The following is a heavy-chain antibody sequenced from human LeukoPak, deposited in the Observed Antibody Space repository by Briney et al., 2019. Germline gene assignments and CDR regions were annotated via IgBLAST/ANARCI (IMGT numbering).Heavy chain of an antibody. CDR2: ISRNSGSI. J-gene: IGHJ4*02. CDR1: GFTFDEHA. Sequence: GRSLRLSCAASGFTFDEHAMHWVRQAPGKGLEWVSGISRNSGSIGYADSVKGRFTISRDNAKNSLYLQMNSLRAEDTAFYYRGRASGYCSSTSCPPGYWGQGTLVTVSS. V-gene: IGHV3-9*01. D-gene: IGHD2-2*01. CDR3: GRASGYCSSTSCPPGY.